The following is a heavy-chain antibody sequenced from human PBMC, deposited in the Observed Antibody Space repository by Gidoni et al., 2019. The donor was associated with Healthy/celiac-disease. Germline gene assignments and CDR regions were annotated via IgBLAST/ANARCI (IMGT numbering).Heavy chain of an antibody. Sequence: QRQLQESGPGLVKPSETLSLTCTVSGGSISSSSSHWGWIRQPPGKGLEWGGSIYYSGSTYYNPSLKSRVPISVDTSKNQFSLKLSSVTAADTAVYYCARLYGSGSYYNRDYYYYMDVWGKGTTVTVSS. CDR2: IYYSGST. J-gene: IGHJ6*03. CDR1: GGSISSSSSH. V-gene: IGHV4-39*01. CDR3: ARLYGSGSYYNRDYYYYMDV. D-gene: IGHD3-10*01.